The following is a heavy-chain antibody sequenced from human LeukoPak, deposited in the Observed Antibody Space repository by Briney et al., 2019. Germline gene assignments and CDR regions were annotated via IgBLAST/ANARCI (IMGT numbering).Heavy chain of an antibody. J-gene: IGHJ4*02. D-gene: IGHD3-3*01. CDR3: SKDKGYDFWSGIYFDF. CDR2: ICWNSGSI. CDR1: GFTFDDYA. Sequence: GRSLRLSCAASGFTFDDYAMHWVRQAPGKGLEWVSGICWNSGSIGYADSVKGRFTISRDNPKNSLYLQMNSLRAEDTALYYCSKDKGYDFWSGIYFDFWGQGTMVTVSS. V-gene: IGHV3-9*01.